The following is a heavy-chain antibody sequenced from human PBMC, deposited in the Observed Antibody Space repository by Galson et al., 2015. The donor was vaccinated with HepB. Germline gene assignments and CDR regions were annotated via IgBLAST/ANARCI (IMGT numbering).Heavy chain of an antibody. Sequence: LRLSCAASGFTFSNSNMNWVRQAPGKGLEWLSYISGTGTPIFYADSVKGRFTISRDNAKNSLYLQMNSLRAEDTAVYYCARVAYGSGSYYKRSYYFDYWGQGTLVTVSS. CDR2: ISGTGTPI. CDR3: ARVAYGSGSYYKRSYYFDY. CDR1: GFTFSNSN. J-gene: IGHJ4*02. D-gene: IGHD3-10*01. V-gene: IGHV3-48*04.